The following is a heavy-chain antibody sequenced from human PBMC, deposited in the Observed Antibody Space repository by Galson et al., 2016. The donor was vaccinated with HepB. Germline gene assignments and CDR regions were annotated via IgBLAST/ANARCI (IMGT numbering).Heavy chain of an antibody. V-gene: IGHV1-69*13. D-gene: IGHD1-26*01. CDR2: IMPLYGTP. CDR1: GGTFSSFA. CDR3: AKPRGSHGYFDY. J-gene: IGHJ4*02. Sequence: SVKVSCKASGGTFSSFAISWVRQAPGQGPEWMGGIMPLYGTPNYAQNFQGRLTIIADESTTTAYMELSSLRSEDTAVYYCAKPRGSHGYFDYWGQGTLVTVSS.